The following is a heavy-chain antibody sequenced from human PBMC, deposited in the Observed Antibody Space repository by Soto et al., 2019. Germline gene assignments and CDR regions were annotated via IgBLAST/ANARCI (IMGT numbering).Heavy chain of an antibody. J-gene: IGHJ4*02. CDR3: ARSVAVPGAHIDY. CDR1: GGSISGSY. V-gene: IGHV4-59*01. D-gene: IGHD6-19*01. Sequence: SETLSLTCSVSGGSISGSYWSWIRQSPGKGLEWLGYVYYTGSTNYSPSLRSRVSISVDTSKNEFSLRLSSVTAADTAVYFCARSVAVPGAHIDYWGQGTQVT. CDR2: VYYTGST.